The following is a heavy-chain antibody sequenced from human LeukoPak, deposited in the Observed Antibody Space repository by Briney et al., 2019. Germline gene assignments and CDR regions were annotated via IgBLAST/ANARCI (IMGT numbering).Heavy chain of an antibody. CDR1: GGSMSSGTYY. V-gene: IGHV4-61*02. CDR2: IFSSGNN. J-gene: IGHJ4*02. D-gene: IGHD2-2*01. Sequence: PSETLSLTCTVSGGSMSSGTYYWSWIRQPAGKGLEYIGRIFSSGNNNYNPSLKSRITMSTDTSKNQFSLNLSSVTAVDSAVYYCASFCASTTCYNDGTNFAFWGQGTLVTVSS. CDR3: ASFCASTTCYNDGTNFAF.